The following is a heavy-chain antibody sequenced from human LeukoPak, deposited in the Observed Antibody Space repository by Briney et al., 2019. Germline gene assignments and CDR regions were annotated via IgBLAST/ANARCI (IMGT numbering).Heavy chain of an antibody. Sequence: GGSLRLSCAASGFTFDDYAMHWVRQAPGKGLEWVSGISWNSGSIGYADSVKGRFTISRDNAKNSLYLQMNSLRAEDTALYYCAKVLDSGYDPGVYFDYWGQGTLVTVSS. J-gene: IGHJ4*02. V-gene: IGHV3-9*01. CDR1: GFTFDDYA. D-gene: IGHD5-12*01. CDR2: ISWNSGSI. CDR3: AKVLDSGYDPGVYFDY.